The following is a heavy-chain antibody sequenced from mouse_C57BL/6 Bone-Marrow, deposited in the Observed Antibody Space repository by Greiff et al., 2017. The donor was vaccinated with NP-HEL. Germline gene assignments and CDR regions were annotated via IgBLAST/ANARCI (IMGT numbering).Heavy chain of an antibody. CDR3: TRGNYVMDY. CDR1: GFNIKDDY. V-gene: IGHV14-4*01. CDR2: IDPENGDT. Sequence: VQLKQSGAELVRPGASVKLSCTASGFNIKDDYMHWVKQRPEQGLEWIGWIDPENGDTEYASKFQGKATITADTSSNTAYLQLSSLTSEDTAVYYCTRGNYVMDYWGQGTSVTVSS. J-gene: IGHJ4*01.